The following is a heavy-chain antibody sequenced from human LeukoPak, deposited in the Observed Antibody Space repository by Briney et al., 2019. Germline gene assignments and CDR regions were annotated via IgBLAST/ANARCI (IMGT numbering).Heavy chain of an antibody. D-gene: IGHD5-24*01. J-gene: IGHJ4*02. CDR1: GYTFTSYY. V-gene: IGHV1-46*01. CDR3: VLIGGYNEFDY. CDR2: INPSGGST. Sequence: ASAKVSCKASGYTFTSYYMHWVRQAPGQGLEWMGIINPSGGSTSYAQKFQGRVTMTRDTSTSTVYMELSSLRSEDTAVYYCVLIGGYNEFDYWGQGTLVTVSS.